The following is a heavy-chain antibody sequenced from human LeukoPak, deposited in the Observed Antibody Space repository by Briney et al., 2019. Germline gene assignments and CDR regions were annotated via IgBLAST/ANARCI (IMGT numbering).Heavy chain of an antibody. V-gene: IGHV3-20*04. CDR3: ARCGSYYYYYMDV. CDR2: INWNGGST. CDR1: GFTLDDYG. Sequence: GGSLRLSCAASGFTLDDYGMSWVRHAPGEGLEWVSGINWNGGSTRYADSVKGRFTIYRDNAKNSLYLQMNSMRAEDTALYYCARCGSYYYYYMDVWGKGTPVTVSS. D-gene: IGHD2-21*01. J-gene: IGHJ6*03.